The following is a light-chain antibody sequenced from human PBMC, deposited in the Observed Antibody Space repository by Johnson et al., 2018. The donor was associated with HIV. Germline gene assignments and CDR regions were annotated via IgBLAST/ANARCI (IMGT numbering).Light chain of an antibody. CDR2: DNN. J-gene: IGLJ1*01. CDR3: GTWDSSLSAGF. Sequence: QSVLTQPPSVSAAPGQKVTISCSGSSSNIGNNYVSWYQQLPGTAPKLLIYDNNKRPSGIPDRFSGSKSGTSATLGITGLRTGDEADYYCGTWDSSLSAGFFGTGTKVTVL. V-gene: IGLV1-51*01. CDR1: SSNIGNNY.